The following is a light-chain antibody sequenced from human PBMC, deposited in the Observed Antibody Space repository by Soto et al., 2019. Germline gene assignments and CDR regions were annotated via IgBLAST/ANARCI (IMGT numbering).Light chain of an antibody. V-gene: IGKV4-1*01. Sequence: IVMTQSPDSLAVSLGERATINCKSSQSVLYSSNNKDSLAWYQQKPGQPPKLLIYWASTRESGVPYRFRGGGSGTDFTLTISSLQAEDVAVYYCQQYYSGLTFGGGTKVEIK. CDR1: QSVLYSSNNKDS. J-gene: IGKJ4*01. CDR2: WAS. CDR3: QQYYSGLT.